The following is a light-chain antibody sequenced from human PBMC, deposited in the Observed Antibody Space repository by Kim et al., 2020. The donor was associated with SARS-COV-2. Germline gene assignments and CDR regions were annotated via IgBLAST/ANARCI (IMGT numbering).Light chain of an antibody. J-gene: IGLJ3*02. Sequence: GTVTLTCASRTGPVTSAFLPNWFQQKPGQAPSALIYSTNNKHSWTPSRFSGSLLGGIAALTLSGVQPEDEAEYYCLLYQGIATGWVFGGGTQLTVL. CDR2: STN. V-gene: IGLV7-43*01. CDR1: TGPVTSAFL. CDR3: LLYQGIATGWV.